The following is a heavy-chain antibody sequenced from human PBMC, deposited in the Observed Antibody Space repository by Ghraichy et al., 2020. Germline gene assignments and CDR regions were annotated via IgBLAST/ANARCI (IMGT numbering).Heavy chain of an antibody. CDR2: ISGNGRDT. CDR1: GFIFSNYG. J-gene: IGHJ5*02. CDR3: VKDGGVVAPNWFDP. V-gene: IGHV3-23*01. D-gene: IGHD2-15*01. Sequence: GGSLRLSCAASGFIFSNYGMIWVRQAPGKGLEWVSIISGNGRDTYYADSVKGRFTISRDNSKNTLYLQMNSLRAEDTAVYYCVKDGGVVAPNWFDPWGQGTLVTVSS.